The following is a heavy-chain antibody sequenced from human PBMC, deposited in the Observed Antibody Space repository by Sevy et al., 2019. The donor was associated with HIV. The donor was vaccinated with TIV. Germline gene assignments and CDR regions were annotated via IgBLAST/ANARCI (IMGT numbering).Heavy chain of an antibody. CDR1: GFTFSSYG. V-gene: IGHV3-7*01. Sequence: GGSLRLSCAASGFTFSSYGMHWVRQAPGKGLEWVATIKQDASEKYYVDSVKGRFTISRDNAKNSVYLQMSSLRVEDTAMYFCASDYFWGQGTLVTVSS. J-gene: IGHJ4*02. CDR3: ASDYF. CDR2: IKQDASEK.